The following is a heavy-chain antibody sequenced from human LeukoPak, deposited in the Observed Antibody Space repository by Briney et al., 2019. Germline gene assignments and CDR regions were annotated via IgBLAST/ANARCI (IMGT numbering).Heavy chain of an antibody. V-gene: IGHV1-2*02. Sequence: ASVKVSCTASGYTFTGYYMHWVRQAPGQGLEWMGWINPNSGGTNYAQNFQGRVTMTRDTSISTAYMELSRLRSDDTAVYYCARDPSYYGSGYYFDYWGQGTLVTVSS. CDR3: ARDPSYYGSGYYFDY. CDR1: GYTFTGYY. D-gene: IGHD3-10*01. J-gene: IGHJ4*02. CDR2: INPNSGGT.